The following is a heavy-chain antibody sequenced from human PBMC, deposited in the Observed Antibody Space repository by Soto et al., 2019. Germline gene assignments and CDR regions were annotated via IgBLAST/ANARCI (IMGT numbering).Heavy chain of an antibody. Sequence: LSSAASEVTFRNAWMSWVRQAPGKGLEWVGRIKSKTDGGTTDYAAPVKGRFTISRDDSKNTLYLQMNSLKTEDTAVYYCTTDPLTVTTTIVDYSGQGTLVTLSS. CDR1: EVTFRNAW. V-gene: IGHV3-15*01. D-gene: IGHD4-17*01. J-gene: IGHJ4*02. CDR3: TTDPLTVTTTIVDY. CDR2: IKSKTDGGTT.